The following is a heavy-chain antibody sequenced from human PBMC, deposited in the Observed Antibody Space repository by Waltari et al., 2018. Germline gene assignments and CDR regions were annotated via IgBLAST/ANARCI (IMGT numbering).Heavy chain of an antibody. Sequence: EIRLVESGGGLVQPGGSLRLSCTVSSLTFKDSSINWARQAPGKGLEWVSTITSGGSYIYYADSVEGRFTVSRDDAKKSVYLQMNGLRAEDTALYYCARDGDSTTGSGFAYYYGMDVWGPGTTVTVSS. V-gene: IGHV3-21*02. D-gene: IGHD1-1*01. J-gene: IGHJ6*02. CDR2: ITSGGSYI. CDR1: SLTFKDSS. CDR3: ARDGDSTTGSGFAYYYGMDV.